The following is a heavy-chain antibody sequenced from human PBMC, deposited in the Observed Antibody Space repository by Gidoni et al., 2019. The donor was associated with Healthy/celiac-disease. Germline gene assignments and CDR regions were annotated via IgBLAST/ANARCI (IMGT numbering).Heavy chain of an antibody. CDR1: GGTFSSYA. Sequence: QVQLVQSGAEVKKPGSSVKVSCKASGGTFSSYALSWVRQAPGQGLEWMGGIIPIFGTANYAQKFQGRVTITADKSTSTAYMELSSLRSEDTAVYYCARTTYYDILTEDWYFDLWGRGTLVTVSS. CDR2: IIPIFGTA. V-gene: IGHV1-69*06. D-gene: IGHD3-9*01. J-gene: IGHJ2*01. CDR3: ARTTYYDILTEDWYFDL.